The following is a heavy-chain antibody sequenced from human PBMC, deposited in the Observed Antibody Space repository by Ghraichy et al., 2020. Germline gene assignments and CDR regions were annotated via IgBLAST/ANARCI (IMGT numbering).Heavy chain of an antibody. J-gene: IGHJ6*02. CDR2: IDWDDDK. CDR1: GFSLSTSGMC. V-gene: IGHV2-70*01. Sequence: SGPTLVKPTQTLTLTCTFSGFSLSTSGMCVSWIRQPPGKALEWLALIDWDDDKYYSTSLKTRLTISKDTSKNQVVLTMTNMDPVDTATYYCARIRYDILTGYYKYYYYYGMDVWGQGTTVTVSS. D-gene: IGHD3-9*01. CDR3: ARIRYDILTGYYKYYYYYGMDV.